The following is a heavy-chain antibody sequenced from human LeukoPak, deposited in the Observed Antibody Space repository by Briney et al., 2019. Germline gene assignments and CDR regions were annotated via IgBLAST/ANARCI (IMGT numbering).Heavy chain of an antibody. CDR2: IYYSGST. V-gene: IGHV4-59*01. Sequence: SETLSLTCTVSGGSISSYYWSWIRQPPGKGLEWIGYIYYSGSTNYNPSLESRVTISVDTSKNQFSLKLSSVTAADPAVYYCARGRIRFDPWGQGTLVTVSS. CDR3: ARGRIRFDP. D-gene: IGHD3-3*02. CDR1: GGSISSYY. J-gene: IGHJ5*02.